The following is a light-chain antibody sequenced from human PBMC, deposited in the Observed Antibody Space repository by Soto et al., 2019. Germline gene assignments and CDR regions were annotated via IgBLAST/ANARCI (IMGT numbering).Light chain of an antibody. CDR1: QSVSSY. Sequence: EIVLTQSPATLSLSPGEIATLSFRASQSVSSYLAWYQQKPGQAPRLLIYGASTRATGIPARFSGSGSGTEFTLTISSLQSEDFGVYYCQQFGSSIPHTFGQGTKVDIK. CDR3: QQFGSSIPHT. V-gene: IGKV3-15*01. J-gene: IGKJ2*01. CDR2: GAS.